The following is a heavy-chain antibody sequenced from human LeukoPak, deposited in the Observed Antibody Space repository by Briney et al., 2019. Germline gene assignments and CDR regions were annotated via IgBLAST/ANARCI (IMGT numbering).Heavy chain of an antibody. CDR2: VNPNSGGT. J-gene: IGHJ3*02. CDR1: GYTFTGYY. V-gene: IGHV1-2*02. D-gene: IGHD3-10*01. CDR3: ARPGGSKKAFDI. Sequence: ASVKVSCKASGYTFTGYYMHWVRQAPGQGLEWMGWVNPNSGGTNYAQKFQGRVTMTRDTSIGTAYMELSRLRSDDTAVYYCARPGGSKKAFDIWGQGTMVTVSS.